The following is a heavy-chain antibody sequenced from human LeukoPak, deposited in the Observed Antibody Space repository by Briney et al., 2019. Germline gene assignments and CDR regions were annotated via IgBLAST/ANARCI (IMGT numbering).Heavy chain of an antibody. D-gene: IGHD6-13*01. CDR3: ARSFLSIAAAATDY. V-gene: IGHV3-21*01. Sequence: GGSLRLSCAAPGFTFSSYSMNWVRQAPGKGLEWVSSISSSSSYIYYADSVKGRFTISRDNAKNSLFLQMSSLRAEDTAVYYCARSFLSIAAAATDYWGQGTLATVSS. CDR2: ISSSSSYI. CDR1: GFTFSSYS. J-gene: IGHJ4*02.